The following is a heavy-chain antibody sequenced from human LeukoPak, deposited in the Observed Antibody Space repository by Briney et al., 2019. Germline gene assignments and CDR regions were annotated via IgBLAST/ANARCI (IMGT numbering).Heavy chain of an antibody. CDR2: ISYDGSHT. CDR3: AREEQELVRDYYYYMDV. D-gene: IGHD6-13*01. V-gene: IGHV3-30*01. CDR1: GFIFSNFA. Sequence: PGGSLRLSCAASGFIFSNFAMHWVRQAPGKGLEWVALISYDGSHTYYADSMKGRFTISRDNSRSVLYLQMTSLSGDDSAVYYCAREEQELVRDYYYYMDVWGKGTTVTVSS. J-gene: IGHJ6*03.